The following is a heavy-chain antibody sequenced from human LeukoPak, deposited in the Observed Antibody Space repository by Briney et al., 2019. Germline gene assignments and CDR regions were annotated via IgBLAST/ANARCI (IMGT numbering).Heavy chain of an antibody. D-gene: IGHD1-26*01. CDR1: GYTFTSYG. CDR3: ARVSWELLQGYYYYYMDV. Sequence: GASVKVSCKASGYTFTSYGISWVRQPPGQGLEWMGWISADNGNTNYAQKLQVKVSMTTDTATSTAYMELRSLRSDDTAVYYCARVSWELLQGYYYYYMDVWGKGTTVTISS. V-gene: IGHV1-18*01. CDR2: ISADNGNT. J-gene: IGHJ6*03.